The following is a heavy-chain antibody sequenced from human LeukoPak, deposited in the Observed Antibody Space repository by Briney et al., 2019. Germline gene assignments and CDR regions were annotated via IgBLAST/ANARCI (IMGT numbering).Heavy chain of an antibody. Sequence: SETLSLTCTVSGGSISSYYWSWIRQPPGKGLEWIGYFSYSGSTNYNPSLKSRVTISVDTSKNQFSLKLSSVTAADTAVYYCARRGIGVNPYFDCWGQGTLVTVSS. D-gene: IGHD3-3*01. V-gene: IGHV4-59*08. CDR2: FSYSGST. CDR1: GGSISSYY. J-gene: IGHJ4*02. CDR3: ARRGIGVNPYFDC.